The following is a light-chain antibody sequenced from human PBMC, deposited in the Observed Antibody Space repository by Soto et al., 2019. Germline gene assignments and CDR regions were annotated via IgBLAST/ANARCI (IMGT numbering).Light chain of an antibody. CDR2: KAS. J-gene: IGKJ2*01. CDR3: QQDNRYSGT. V-gene: IGKV1-5*03. Sequence: DIPMTQSPSTLSASVGDRVTITCRASQSISSWLAWYQQKPGKAPKLLIYKASSLESGVPSRFSGSGSGTEFTLTSSSMHPDDFGTYHCQQDNRYSGTVGQGNKLEIK. CDR1: QSISSW.